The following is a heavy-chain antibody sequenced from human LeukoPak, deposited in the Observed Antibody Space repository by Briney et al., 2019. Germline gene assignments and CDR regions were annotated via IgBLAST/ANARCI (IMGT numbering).Heavy chain of an antibody. Sequence: GGSLRLSCAASGFTLSHYGMHWVRQAPGMGLEWVAVIWFDGGKIHYPDSVKGRFTISRDNSKNTLYLQMDNPRADDTAVYYCVRGSGGDGYSYWGDYWGQGTLVTVSP. CDR1: GFTLSHYG. CDR2: IWFDGGKI. V-gene: IGHV3-33*01. D-gene: IGHD5-24*01. CDR3: VRGSGGDGYSYWGDY. J-gene: IGHJ4*02.